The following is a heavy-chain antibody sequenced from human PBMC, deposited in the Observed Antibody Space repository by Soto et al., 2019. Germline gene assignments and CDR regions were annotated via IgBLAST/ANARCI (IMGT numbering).Heavy chain of an antibody. D-gene: IGHD2-15*01. J-gene: IGHJ4*02. CDR1: GFTFSSYA. CDR3: ARVGIVVVVADAEFDY. V-gene: IGHV3-30-3*01. CDR2: ISYDGSNK. Sequence: QVQLVESGGGVVQPGRSLRLSCAASGFTFSSYAMHWVRQAPGKGLEWVAVISYDGSNKYYADSVKGRFTISRDNSKNXLYLQMNSLRAEDTAVYYCARVGIVVVVADAEFDYWGQGTLVTVSS.